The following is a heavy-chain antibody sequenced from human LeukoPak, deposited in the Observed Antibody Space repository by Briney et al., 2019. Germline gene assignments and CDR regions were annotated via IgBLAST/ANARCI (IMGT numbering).Heavy chain of an antibody. CDR2: IGGSGDNT. D-gene: IGHD3-22*01. CDR3: AKRRYYDSSGYLYWFFDL. CDR1: GFSFSSYT. Sequence: PGGSLRRSCAASGFSFSSYTMNWVRQTPGKGLEWVSGIGGSGDNTYYADSVKGRFSISRDNSKNTVYLQMNSLRAEDTAVYYCAKRRYYDSSGYLYWFFDLWGRGALVTVSS. J-gene: IGHJ2*01. V-gene: IGHV3-23*01.